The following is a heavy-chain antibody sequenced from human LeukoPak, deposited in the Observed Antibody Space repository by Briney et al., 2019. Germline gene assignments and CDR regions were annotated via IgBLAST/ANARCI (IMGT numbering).Heavy chain of an antibody. CDR3: AKDRERAVADLDSV. CDR1: GFTFRSYA. CDR2: ISGSGGST. V-gene: IGHV3-23*01. Sequence: GGSLRLSCAASGFTFRSYAMSWVRQAPGKGMEWVSAISGSGGSTYYADSVKGRFTISRDNSKNTLYLQMNSLRAEDTAVYYCAKDRERAVADLDSVWGQGTTVTVSS. D-gene: IGHD6-19*01. J-gene: IGHJ6*02.